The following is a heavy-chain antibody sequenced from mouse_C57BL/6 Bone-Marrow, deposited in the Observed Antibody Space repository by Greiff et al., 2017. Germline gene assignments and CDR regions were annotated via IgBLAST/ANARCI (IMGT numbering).Heavy chain of an antibody. Sequence: VQLQQPGAELVQPGASVKLSCKASGYTFTSYWMHWVKQRPGQGLEWIGMIHPNSGSTNYNEKFKSKATLTVDKSSSTAYMQLSSLTSEDSAVYYCARRSSGYWFAYWGQGTLVTVSA. J-gene: IGHJ3*01. CDR2: IHPNSGST. D-gene: IGHD3-2*02. CDR3: ARRSSGYWFAY. V-gene: IGHV1-64*01. CDR1: GYTFTSYW.